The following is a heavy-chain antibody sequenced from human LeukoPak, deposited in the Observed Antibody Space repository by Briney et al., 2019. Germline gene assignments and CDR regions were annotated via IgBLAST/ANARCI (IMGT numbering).Heavy chain of an antibody. J-gene: IGHJ3*02. CDR3: SRWGTYSSSWLGAFDI. Sequence: QPGGSLRLSCAASDLTFSNYWMSWVRQAPGKGLEWVANIKQDGSEKYYVDSVKGRFTTSRDNARNSLHLQMNSLRAEDTAVYYCSRWGTYSSSWLGAFDIWGQGTMVTVSS. D-gene: IGHD6-13*01. CDR1: DLTFSNYW. V-gene: IGHV3-7*05. CDR2: IKQDGSEK.